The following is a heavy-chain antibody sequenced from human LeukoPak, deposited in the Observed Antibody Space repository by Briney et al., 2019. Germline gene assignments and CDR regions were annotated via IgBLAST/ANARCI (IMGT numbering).Heavy chain of an antibody. D-gene: IGHD2-8*01. V-gene: IGHV3-21*01. CDR1: GFIFSNYS. CDR2: ISSSSGYI. Sequence: GRSLRLSCPASGFIFSNYSMNWVRQAAGEGMQWVSSISSSSGYIYYGDSVKGRFTISRDNAKHSLYLQGNSLRAEDTAMYYCAKDRCSNGVGCYYYYMDVWGKGTTVTISS. J-gene: IGHJ6*03. CDR3: AKDRCSNGVGCYYYYMDV.